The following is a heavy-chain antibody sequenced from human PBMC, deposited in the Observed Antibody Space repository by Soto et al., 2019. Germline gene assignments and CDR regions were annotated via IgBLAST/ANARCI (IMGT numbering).Heavy chain of an antibody. CDR2: IIPIFGTA. Sequence: QVQLVQSGAEVKKPGSSVKVSCTASGGTFSSYAISWVRQAPGQGLEWMGGIIPIFGTANYAQKFQGRVTITADESTSTAYMELSSLRSEDTAVYYCARGGQEDNWNYLHLDYWGQGTLVTVSS. V-gene: IGHV1-69*01. D-gene: IGHD1-7*01. CDR1: GGTFSSYA. CDR3: ARGGQEDNWNYLHLDY. J-gene: IGHJ4*02.